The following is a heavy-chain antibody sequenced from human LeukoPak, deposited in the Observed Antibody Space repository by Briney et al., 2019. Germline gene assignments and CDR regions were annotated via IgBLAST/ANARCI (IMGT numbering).Heavy chain of an antibody. CDR2: IIHSGST. V-gene: IGHV4-34*01. D-gene: IGHD5-24*01. CDR1: GGPFSDYY. J-gene: IGHJ4*02. CDR3: ARGEGARDGYNYEGPFYFDY. Sequence: SETLSLTCAVYGGPFSDYYWSWIRQPPGKGLEWIGKIIHSGSTNYSPSLKSRVTISIDTSKNQFSLKLNSMTAADTAVYYCARGEGARDGYNYEGPFYFDYWGQGTLVTVSS.